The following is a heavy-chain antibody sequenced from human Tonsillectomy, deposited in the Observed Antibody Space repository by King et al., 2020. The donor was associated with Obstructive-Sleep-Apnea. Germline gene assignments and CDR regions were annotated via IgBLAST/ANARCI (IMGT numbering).Heavy chain of an antibody. CDR3: ARHEGIGYYYYGLDV. J-gene: IGHJ6*02. V-gene: IGHV4-59*08. Sequence: VQLQESGPGLVKPSETLSLPCIVSCDSLSRYYWSWIRQPPGKGLGGVGYIYYNWNTTYNPSPKSRVPMLVDTSKNQFSLKLSSVTAADTAVYYCARHEGIGYYYYGLDVWGQGTTVTVSS. CDR2: IYYNWNT. CDR1: CDSLSRYY. D-gene: IGHD2-15*01.